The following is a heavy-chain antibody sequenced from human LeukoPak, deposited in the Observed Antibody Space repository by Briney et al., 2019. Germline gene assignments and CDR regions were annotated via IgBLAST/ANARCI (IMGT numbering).Heavy chain of an antibody. V-gene: IGHV4-31*03. Sequence: SQTLSLTCTVSGGSISSGGYYWSWIRQHPGKGLEWIGYIYYSGSTYYNLSLKSRVTISVDTSKNQFSLKLSSVTAADTAVYYCARSGYYDILTGYYYFDYWGQGTLVTVSS. CDR3: ARSGYYDILTGYYYFDY. D-gene: IGHD3-9*01. J-gene: IGHJ4*02. CDR1: GGSISSGGYY. CDR2: IYYSGST.